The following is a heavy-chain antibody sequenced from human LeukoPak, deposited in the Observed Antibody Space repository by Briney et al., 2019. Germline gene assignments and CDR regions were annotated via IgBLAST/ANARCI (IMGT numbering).Heavy chain of an antibody. D-gene: IGHD3-22*01. J-gene: IGHJ4*02. CDR2: ISGSGGST. CDR3: AKDRRYYDSSGYHVDYFDY. CDR1: GFTFSSYG. V-gene: IGHV3-23*01. Sequence: PGGTLRLSCAASGFTFSSYGMSWVRQAPGKVLEWVSAISGSGGSTYYADSVKGRFTISRDNSKNTLYLQMNSLRAEDTAVYYCAKDRRYYDSSGYHVDYFDYWGQGTLVTVSS.